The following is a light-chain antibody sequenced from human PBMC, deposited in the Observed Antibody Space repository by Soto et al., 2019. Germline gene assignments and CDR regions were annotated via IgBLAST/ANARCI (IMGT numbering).Light chain of an antibody. CDR3: SSYTTNKTLL. CDR2: EVS. Sequence: QSALTQPASVSGSPGQSITISCTGTSSDVGAHKFVSWYQQHPGKAPKLIFYEVSNRPPGLSDRFSGSKSGTTASLTISGLQAEDEADYFCSSYTTNKTLLFGGGTKLTV. J-gene: IGLJ2*01. CDR1: SSDVGAHKF. V-gene: IGLV2-14*01.